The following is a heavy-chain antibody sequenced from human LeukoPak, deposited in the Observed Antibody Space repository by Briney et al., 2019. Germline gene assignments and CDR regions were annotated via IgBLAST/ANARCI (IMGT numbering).Heavy chain of an antibody. J-gene: IGHJ4*02. CDR3: ASGAWAARLNS. Sequence: SDTLSLTCAVYGESFNYYYWSWIRQSPGKGLEWIGVIFDGKTINYNPSLNSRITISAATSSQQFSLHVKSVTAADTAVYFCASGAWAARLNSWAQGALVIVSS. CDR2: IFDGKTI. D-gene: IGHD4-23*01. V-gene: IGHV4-34*12. CDR1: GESFNYYY.